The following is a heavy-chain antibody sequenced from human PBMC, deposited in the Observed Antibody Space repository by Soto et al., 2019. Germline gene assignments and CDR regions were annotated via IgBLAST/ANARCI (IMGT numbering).Heavy chain of an antibody. J-gene: IGHJ6*02. CDR3: ARSFAAIWSGYRPPRLAMDV. CDR1: GYSFSSYW. V-gene: IGHV5-51*01. D-gene: IGHD3-3*01. Sequence: PGESLKISCKGSGYSFSSYWIGWVRQLPGKGLEWMGIIYPGDSDTTYSPSFQGQVTISADKSISTAYLQWSSLMASDTAMYYCARSFAAIWSGYRPPRLAMDVWGQGTTVTLSS. CDR2: IYPGDSDT.